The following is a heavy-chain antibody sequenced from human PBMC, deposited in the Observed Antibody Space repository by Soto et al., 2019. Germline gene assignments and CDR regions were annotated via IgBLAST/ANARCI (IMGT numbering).Heavy chain of an antibody. V-gene: IGHV3-23*01. CDR3: ARRVEGYFDF. Sequence: GGSLRLSCAASGFTFSSYAMNWVRQAPGKGLEWVSVISGSGGSTYYADSVKGRFTISRDNSKNTLYLQMDSLRAEDTAVYYCARRVEGYFDFWGQGALVTVSS. J-gene: IGHJ4*02. CDR1: GFTFSSYA. CDR2: ISGSGGST.